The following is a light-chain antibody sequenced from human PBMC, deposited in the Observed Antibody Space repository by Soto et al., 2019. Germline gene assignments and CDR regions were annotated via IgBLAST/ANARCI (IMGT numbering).Light chain of an antibody. V-gene: IGLV1-40*01. Sequence: QSVLTQPPSVSGAQGQRVTISCTGSSSNIGAGYDVHWYQQLPGTAPKLLIYGNSNRPSGVPDRFSGSKSGTSASLAITGLQAEDEADSYCQSYDSSLSVLFGGGTKLPVL. CDR1: SSNIGAGYD. CDR3: QSYDSSLSVL. CDR2: GNS. J-gene: IGLJ2*01.